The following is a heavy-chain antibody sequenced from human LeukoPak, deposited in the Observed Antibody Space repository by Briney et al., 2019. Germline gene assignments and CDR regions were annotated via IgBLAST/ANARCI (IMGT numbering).Heavy chain of an antibody. D-gene: IGHD1-14*01. CDR1: GYSISSGYY. Sequence: NPSETLSLTCTVSGYSISSGYYWSWIRQPPGKGLEWIGEINHSGSTNYNPSLKSRVTISVDTSKNQFSLKLSSVTAADTAVYYCARATHVYSAFDIWGQGTMVTVSS. J-gene: IGHJ3*02. V-gene: IGHV4-38-2*02. CDR2: INHSGST. CDR3: ARATHVYSAFDI.